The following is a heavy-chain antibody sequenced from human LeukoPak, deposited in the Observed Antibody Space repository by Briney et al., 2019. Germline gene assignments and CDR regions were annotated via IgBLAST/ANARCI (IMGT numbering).Heavy chain of an antibody. D-gene: IGHD6-13*01. CDR3: ARDHFFGTLSIAAAEGLYNDY. CDR2: ISSSSSYI. V-gene: IGHV3-21*01. CDR1: GFTFSSYS. J-gene: IGHJ4*02. Sequence: PGGSLRLSCAASGFTFSSYSMNWVRQAPGKGLEWVSSISSSSSYIYYADSVKGRFTISRDNAKNSLYLQMNSLRAEDTAVYYCARDHFFGTLSIAAAEGLYNDYWGQGTLVTVSS.